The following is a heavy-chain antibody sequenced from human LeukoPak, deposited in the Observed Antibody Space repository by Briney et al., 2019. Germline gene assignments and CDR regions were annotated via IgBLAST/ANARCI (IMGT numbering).Heavy chain of an antibody. D-gene: IGHD1-26*01. J-gene: IGHJ4*02. CDR1: GFTFSSYG. CDR3: ARSGGYNVGAFDY. V-gene: IGHV3-30*03. CDR2: ISYDGSNK. Sequence: GGSLRLSCAASGFTFSSYGMHWVRQAPGKGLEWVAVISYDGSNKYYADSVKGRFTISRDNSKNTLNLQMNSLRAEDTAVYYCARSGGYNVGAFDYWGQGTLVTVSS.